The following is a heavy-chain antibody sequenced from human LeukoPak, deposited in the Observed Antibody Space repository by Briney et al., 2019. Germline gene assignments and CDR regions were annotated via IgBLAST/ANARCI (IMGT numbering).Heavy chain of an antibody. V-gene: IGHV4-39*07. D-gene: IGHD3-10*01. Sequence: SETLSLTCTVSGGSISSSDYFWGWIRQPPGKGLEWIGNIYYTGSSYYNPSLKSRVTISVDTSKNQFSLKLSSVTAADTAVYYCAVFRSGSYYNRAPFDYWGQGTLVTVSS. CDR1: GGSISSSDYF. J-gene: IGHJ4*02. CDR3: AVFRSGSYYNRAPFDY. CDR2: IYYTGSS.